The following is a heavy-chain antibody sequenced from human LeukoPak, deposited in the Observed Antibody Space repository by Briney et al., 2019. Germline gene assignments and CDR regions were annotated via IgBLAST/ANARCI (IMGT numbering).Heavy chain of an antibody. J-gene: IGHJ5*02. CDR1: GYTFTSYD. V-gene: IGHV1-8*01. CDR3: ARGGRPVARRTGINWFDP. D-gene: IGHD2-15*01. Sequence: GASVKVSCKASGYTFTSYDINWVRQATGQGLKWRGWMNPNSGNTGYAQKFQGRVTMTRNTSISTAYMELSSLRSEDTAVYYCARGGRPVARRTGINWFDPWGQGTLVTVSS. CDR2: MNPNSGNT.